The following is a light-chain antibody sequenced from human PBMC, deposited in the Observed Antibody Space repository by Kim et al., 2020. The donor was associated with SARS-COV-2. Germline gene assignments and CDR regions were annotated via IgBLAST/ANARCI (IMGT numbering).Light chain of an antibody. Sequence: VALGQTVRITCRGGSIRSYYSTWYQQKPEPAPILIIYGKNNRPSGIPHRFSGSSSGNTASLTITATQAGDEADYYCTSRDSNDNVVFGGGTQLTVL. CDR2: GKN. J-gene: IGLJ2*01. CDR3: TSRDSNDNVV. V-gene: IGLV3-19*01. CDR1: SIRSYY.